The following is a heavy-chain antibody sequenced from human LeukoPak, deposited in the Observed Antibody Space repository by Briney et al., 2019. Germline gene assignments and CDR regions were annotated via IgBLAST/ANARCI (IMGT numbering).Heavy chain of an antibody. V-gene: IGHV3-9*01. CDR3: AKGSLGVPAATYFDY. CDR1: GFTFDDYA. Sequence: GRSLRLSCAASGFTFDDYAMRWVRQAPGKGLEWVSGISWNSGSIGYADSVKGRFTISRDNAKNSLYLQMNSLRAEDTALYYCAKGSLGVPAATYFDYWGQGTLVTVSS. J-gene: IGHJ4*02. CDR2: ISWNSGSI. D-gene: IGHD2-2*01.